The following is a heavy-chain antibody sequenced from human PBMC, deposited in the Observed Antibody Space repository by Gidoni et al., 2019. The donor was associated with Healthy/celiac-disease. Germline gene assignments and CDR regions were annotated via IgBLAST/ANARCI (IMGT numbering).Heavy chain of an antibody. Sequence: QLQLVQSGAEVKNPVSSVKVSCKASVGTFSSYAISWVRQAPGQGLEWMGGIIPSFGTANYAQKFQGRVTITADEATSTAYMERSSLRSEDTAVYYCVRGDIWTGYYKVGWYFDLGGRGTLVTVSS. CDR1: VGTFSSYA. D-gene: IGHD3-9*01. J-gene: IGHJ2*01. V-gene: IGHV1-69*01. CDR3: VRGDIWTGYYKVGWYFDL. CDR2: IIPSFGTA.